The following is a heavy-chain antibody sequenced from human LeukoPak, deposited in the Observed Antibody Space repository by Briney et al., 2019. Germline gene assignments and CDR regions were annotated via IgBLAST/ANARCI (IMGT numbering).Heavy chain of an antibody. CDR3: ASHFSGNPPPDY. V-gene: IGHV1-69*13. Sequence: ASVKVSCKASGDTFINYGVSWVRQAPGQGLEWMGGIMPMFGTASYAQKFLGRVTITADGSKTTAYMELSSLRSEDTAVYYCASHFSGNPPPDYWGQGTLVTVSS. J-gene: IGHJ4*02. CDR2: IMPMFGTA. CDR1: GDTFINYG. D-gene: IGHD3-10*01.